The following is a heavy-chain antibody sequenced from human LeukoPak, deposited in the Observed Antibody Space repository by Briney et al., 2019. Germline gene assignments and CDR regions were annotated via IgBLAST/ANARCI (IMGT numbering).Heavy chain of an antibody. CDR3: ARDPPRGYCSGGSCYSYYFDY. CDR1: GGTFSSYA. J-gene: IGHJ4*02. D-gene: IGHD2-15*01. V-gene: IGHV1-69*06. Sequence: ASVKVSCKASGGTFSSYAISWVRQAPGQGLEWMGRIIPIFGTANYAQKFQGRVTITADKSTSTAYMERSSLRSEDTAVYYCARDPPRGYCSGGSCYSYYFDYWGQGTLVTVSS. CDR2: IIPIFGTA.